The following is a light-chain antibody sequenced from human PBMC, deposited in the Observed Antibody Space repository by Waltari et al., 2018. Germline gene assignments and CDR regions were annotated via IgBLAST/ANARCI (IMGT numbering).Light chain of an antibody. V-gene: IGKV3-15*01. CDR3: QQYNNWPRT. Sequence: ELVMTQPPATLSVSAGERATISCRASQSVSSNLAWYQQKPGQAPRLLIYGASTRATGIPARFSGSGSGTEFTLTISSLQSEDFAVYYCQQYNNWPRTFGQGTKVEIK. CDR2: GAS. CDR1: QSVSSN. J-gene: IGKJ1*01.